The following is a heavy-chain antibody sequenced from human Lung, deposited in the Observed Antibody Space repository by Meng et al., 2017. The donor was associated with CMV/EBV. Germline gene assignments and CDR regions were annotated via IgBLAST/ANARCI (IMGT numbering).Heavy chain of an antibody. CDR1: GFSLSTSEVG. CDR2: IYWDDDK. Sequence: QITVKESGPTLVKPTQTLTLTCTFSGFSLSTSEVGVGWIRQPPGKALEWLAVIYWDDDKRYSPSLKSRLTITKDTSKNQVVLTLTNMDPVDTATYYCALFTRSWFDPWGQGTLVTVPS. V-gene: IGHV2-5*02. CDR3: ALFTRSWFDP. J-gene: IGHJ5*02. D-gene: IGHD2-2*01.